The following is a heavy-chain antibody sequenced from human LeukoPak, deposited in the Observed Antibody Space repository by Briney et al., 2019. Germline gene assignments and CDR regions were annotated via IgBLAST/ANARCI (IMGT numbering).Heavy chain of an antibody. V-gene: IGHV3-43D*03. CDR3: AKDTVRVAAAGTNYYYYMDV. J-gene: IGHJ6*03. Sequence: GRSLRLSCAASGFTFDDYAMHWVREAPGKGLEWGSLISWDGGSTYYADSVKGRFTISRDNSKNSLYLQMNSLRAEDTALYYCAKDTVRVAAAGTNYYYYMDVWGKGTTVTVSS. D-gene: IGHD6-13*01. CDR2: ISWDGGST. CDR1: GFTFDDYA.